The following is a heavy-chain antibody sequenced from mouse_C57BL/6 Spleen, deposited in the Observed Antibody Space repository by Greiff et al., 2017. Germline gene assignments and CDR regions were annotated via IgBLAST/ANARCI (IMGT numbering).Heavy chain of an antibody. D-gene: IGHD1-1*01. CDR3: AKEEYYGAYFDY. CDR1: GYSITSGYY. Sequence: EVKLMESGPGLVKPSQSLSLTCSVTGYSITSGYYWNWIRQSRGNKLEWMGYISYDGSNNYNPNLKNRISITRDTSKNQFFLKFNSVTTEDTATYYCAKEEYYGAYFDYWGQGTTLTVSS. J-gene: IGHJ2*01. CDR2: ISYDGSN. V-gene: IGHV3-6*01.